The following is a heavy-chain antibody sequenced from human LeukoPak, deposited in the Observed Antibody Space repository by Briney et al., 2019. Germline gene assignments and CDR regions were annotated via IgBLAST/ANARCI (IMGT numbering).Heavy chain of an antibody. CDR1: GYTFSDYY. CDR2: ISAYSGNT. V-gene: IGHV1-18*04. J-gene: IGHJ4*02. CDR3: ARVSGYSSSWYVY. Sequence: ASEVSCKASGYTFSDYYMHWVRQAPGQGLEWMGWISAYSGNTNYAQKLQGRVTMTTDASTSTAYMELRSLRSDDTAVYYCARVSGYSSSWYVYWGQGTLVTVSS. D-gene: IGHD6-13*01.